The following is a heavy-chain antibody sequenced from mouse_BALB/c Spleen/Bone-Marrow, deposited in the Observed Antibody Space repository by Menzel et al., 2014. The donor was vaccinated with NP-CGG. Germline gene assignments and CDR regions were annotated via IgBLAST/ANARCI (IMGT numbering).Heavy chain of an antibody. CDR1: GYTFTDYA. Sequence: VQLQQSGPELVRPGASVRISCKGSGYTFTDYAMHWVKQSHAKSLEWIGVISTYSGNTNYNQKFKGKATMTVDKSSSTAYMELARLTSEDSAIYYCARSYYGNYYAMDYWGQGTSVTVSS. J-gene: IGHJ4*01. CDR3: ARSYYGNYYAMDY. D-gene: IGHD1-1*01. V-gene: IGHV1-67*01. CDR2: ISTYSGNT.